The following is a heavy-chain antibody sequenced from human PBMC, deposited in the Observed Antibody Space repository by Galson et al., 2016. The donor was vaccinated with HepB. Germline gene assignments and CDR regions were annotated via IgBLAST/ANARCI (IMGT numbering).Heavy chain of an antibody. CDR2: ISYSGTA. CDR1: GVAVRTNY. V-gene: IGHV4-59*02. D-gene: IGHD6-6*01. J-gene: IGHJ6*02. Sequence: ETLSLTCSVSGVAVRTNYWSWVRHLPGKGLEWLGYISYSGTADYNPPLKSRVSISMDKSKNQFSLKLNSTTAADTAVYYCARNDVLKVFHGMAVWGPGTTVTVSS. CDR3: ARNDVLKVFHGMAV.